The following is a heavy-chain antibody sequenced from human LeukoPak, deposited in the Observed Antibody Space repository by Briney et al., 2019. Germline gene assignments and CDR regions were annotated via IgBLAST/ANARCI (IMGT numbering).Heavy chain of an antibody. CDR1: GYTFTSYG. J-gene: IGHJ4*02. Sequence: ASVKVSCKASGYTFTSYGISWVRQAPGQGREWMGWISGYNGKTNYAQKLQGRVTMTTDTSTSTAYMELRSLRSDDTAVYYCARDYRDVLLWFGELSKWGQGTLVTVSS. CDR2: ISGYNGKT. V-gene: IGHV1-18*01. CDR3: ARDYRDVLLWFGELSK. D-gene: IGHD3-10*01.